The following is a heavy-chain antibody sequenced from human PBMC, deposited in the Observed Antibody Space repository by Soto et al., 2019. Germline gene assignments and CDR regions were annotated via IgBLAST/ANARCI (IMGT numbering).Heavy chain of an antibody. J-gene: IGHJ6*02. Sequence: PGGSLRLSCTASGFTFSSYWMNWVRQAPGKGLGWVASIKQDGSERYYVDSVKGRFTISGDNAKNSLYLQMNSLRAEDTAVYYCARVEGYCTNGVCYSYYYYCMDVWGQVTTVTVSS. CDR3: ARVEGYCTNGVCYSYYYYCMDV. D-gene: IGHD2-8*01. CDR1: GFTFSSYW. CDR2: IKQDGSER. V-gene: IGHV3-7*01.